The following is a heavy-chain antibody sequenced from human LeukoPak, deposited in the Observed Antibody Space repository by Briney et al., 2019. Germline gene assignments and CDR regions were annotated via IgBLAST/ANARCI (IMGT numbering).Heavy chain of an antibody. CDR2: INSDGSSI. J-gene: IGHJ4*02. D-gene: IGHD1-26*01. CDR1: GFSFSSYW. V-gene: IGHV3-74*01. Sequence: GGPLRLSCAASGFSFSSYWMYWVRQDPGKGLVRVSRINSDGSSISYADSVKGRFTISRDNTKTTVYLQMNSLRAEDTAVYYCARVASSRAFDYWGQGTLVTVSS. CDR3: ARVASSRAFDY.